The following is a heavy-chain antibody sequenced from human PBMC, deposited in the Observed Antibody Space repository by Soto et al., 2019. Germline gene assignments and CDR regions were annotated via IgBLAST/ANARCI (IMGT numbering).Heavy chain of an antibody. D-gene: IGHD3-9*01. CDR3: ARLTYDILTGYYMGYFDY. J-gene: IGHJ4*02. V-gene: IGHV4-39*01. Sequence: QLQLQESGPGLVKPSETLSLTCTVSGGSISSSSYYWGWIRQPPGKGLEWIGSIYYSGRTYYNPSLKSRVTISVDTSKNQFSLKLSSVTAADTAVYYCARLTYDILTGYYMGYFDYWGQGTLVTVSS. CDR2: IYYSGRT. CDR1: GGSISSSSYY.